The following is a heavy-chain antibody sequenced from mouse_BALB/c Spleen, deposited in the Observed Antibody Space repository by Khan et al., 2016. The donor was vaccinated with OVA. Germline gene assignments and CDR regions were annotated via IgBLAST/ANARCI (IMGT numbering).Heavy chain of an antibody. J-gene: IGHJ4*01. CDR1: GKTFTNYG. CDR2: INTYTGEP. V-gene: IGHV9-3-1*01. CDR3: ARPPYFSYVMVY. Sequence: QVQLKQSGPELKKPGETVTISCKASGKTFTNYGMNWVKQAPGKGLKWMGWINTYTGEPTYADDFKGRFAFSLEASASTAYLQINYLKDEDTATXFCARPPYFSYVMVYWGQGTSVTGSS. D-gene: IGHD2-10*01.